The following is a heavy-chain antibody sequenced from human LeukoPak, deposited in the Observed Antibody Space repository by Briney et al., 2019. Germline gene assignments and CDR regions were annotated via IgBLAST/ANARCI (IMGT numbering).Heavy chain of an antibody. J-gene: IGHJ4*02. CDR3: ARVNSWTEEPDTGFDY. CDR2: TYYRSKWYN. Sequence: SQTLSLTCAIYGDSVSSTRAAWNWIRQSPSRGLEWLGRTYYRSKWYNDYAVSVKSRITISPDTSKNQLSLQLNSVTPEDTAVYYCARVNSWTEEPDTGFDYWGQGTLVTVSS. V-gene: IGHV6-1*01. D-gene: IGHD1-14*01. CDR1: GDSVSSTRAA.